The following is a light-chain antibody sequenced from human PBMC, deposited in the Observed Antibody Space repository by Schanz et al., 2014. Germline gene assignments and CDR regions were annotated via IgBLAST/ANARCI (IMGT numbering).Light chain of an antibody. J-gene: IGKJ1*01. CDR1: QSVTSSY. CDR2: GAS. V-gene: IGKV3-20*01. CDR3: QQSHDGVWT. Sequence: EIVLTQSPGTLSLSPGERATLSCRASQSVTSSYLAWYQQKPGQAPRLLIYGASRRATGIADRFSGSGSGTDFTLTISRLEPEDFATYFCQQSHDGVWTFGQGTTVEIK.